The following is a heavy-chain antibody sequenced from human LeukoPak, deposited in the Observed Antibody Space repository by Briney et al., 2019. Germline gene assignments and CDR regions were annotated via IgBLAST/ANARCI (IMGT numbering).Heavy chain of an antibody. CDR1: GGSISSGDYY. CDR2: IYYSGST. J-gene: IGHJ4*02. CDR3: ARGLYYDSTWLIRGYFDY. D-gene: IGHD3-22*01. Sequence: SETLSLTCTVSGGSISSGDYYWSWIRQPPGKGLEWIGYIYYSGSTYYNPSLKSRVTISVDTSKNQFSLKLSSVTAADTAVYYCARGLYYDSTWLIRGYFDYWGQGTLVTVSS. V-gene: IGHV4-30-4*01.